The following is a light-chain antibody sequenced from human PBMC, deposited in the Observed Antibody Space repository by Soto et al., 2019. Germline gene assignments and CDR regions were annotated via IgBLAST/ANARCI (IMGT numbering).Light chain of an antibody. Sequence: QRPDSVAVASGETATVSCRASQSVGSDIAWAQQKPGPAHTPSIHDNFTRATAAPTRTRCSGSGTETTLTLSSLQPEDYASYYCQQVKSYPLPFGGGTKVDIK. CDR3: QQVKSYPLP. CDR2: DNF. CDR1: QSVGSD. V-gene: IGKV3D-15*01. J-gene: IGKJ4*01.